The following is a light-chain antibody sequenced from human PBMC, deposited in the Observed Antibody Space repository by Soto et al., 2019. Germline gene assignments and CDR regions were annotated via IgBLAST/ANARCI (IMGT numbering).Light chain of an antibody. J-gene: IGKJ3*01. Sequence: AIQLTQSPSSLSASVGDSVTITCRASQGISSALAWYQQTPGRAPKLLIYDASTLASGVPSRFSGSRSGTDFTLTFSILQPEDFATYYCQQCDDSPFTFGPGTKVDI. CDR1: QGISSA. CDR3: QQCDDSPFT. V-gene: IGKV1D-13*01. CDR2: DAS.